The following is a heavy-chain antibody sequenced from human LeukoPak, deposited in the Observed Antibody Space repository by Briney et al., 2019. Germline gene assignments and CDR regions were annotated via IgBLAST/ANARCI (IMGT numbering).Heavy chain of an antibody. Sequence: ASVKVSCKASGYTFTSYDINWVRQATGQGLEWMGWMNPNSGNTGYAQKFQGRVTMTRNTSISTAYMELSSLRSEDTAVYYCARVLRRLLRWSKDPFDYWGQGTLVTVSS. V-gene: IGHV1-8*01. D-gene: IGHD4-23*01. CDR2: MNPNSGNT. CDR3: ARVLRRLLRWSKDPFDY. J-gene: IGHJ4*02. CDR1: GYTFTSYD.